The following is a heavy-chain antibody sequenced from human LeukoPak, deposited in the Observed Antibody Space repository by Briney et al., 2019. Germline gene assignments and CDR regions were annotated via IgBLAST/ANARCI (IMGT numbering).Heavy chain of an antibody. D-gene: IGHD2-15*01. Sequence: GGSLRLSCAASGLTLSSYWMSWVRQAPGKGLEWVTNIKQDGSEKYYVDSVKGRFTISRDNAKNSLYLQMNSLRAEDTAVYYCARRYCSGGSCYKDYWGQGTLVTVSS. J-gene: IGHJ4*02. CDR3: ARRYCSGGSCYKDY. CDR2: IKQDGSEK. V-gene: IGHV3-7*03. CDR1: GLTLSSYW.